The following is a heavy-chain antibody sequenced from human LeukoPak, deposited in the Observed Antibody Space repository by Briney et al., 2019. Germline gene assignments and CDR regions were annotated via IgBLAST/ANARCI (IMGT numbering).Heavy chain of an antibody. J-gene: IGHJ6*02. Sequence: GGSLRLSCVVSGFTFTTYWMSWVRQAPGKGLEWVAQIKEDGSEKYYVDSVKGRFTISRENAKNSLYLQMNSLRGEDTAVYYCARDIASSWYYYYGMDVWGQGTTVTVSS. CDR1: GFTFTTYW. CDR3: ARDIASSWYYYYGMDV. V-gene: IGHV3-7*03. CDR2: IKEDGSEK. D-gene: IGHD6-13*01.